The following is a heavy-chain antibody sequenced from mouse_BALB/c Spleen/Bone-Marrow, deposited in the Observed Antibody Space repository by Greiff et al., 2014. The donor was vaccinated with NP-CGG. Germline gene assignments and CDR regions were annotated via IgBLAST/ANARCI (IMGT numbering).Heavy chain of an antibody. J-gene: IGHJ1*01. D-gene: IGHD2-10*01. CDR3: TLAYFGQGDWFFDV. CDR2: IYPGNSDT. CDR1: DYTFTSYR. Sequence: VQLQQSGTVLARPGASVKMSCKASDYTFTSYRMHWLRQRPGQGLEWIGAIYPGNSDTSYNQKFKGKAELTAVTSTSTAYMDLSSLTNEDSAVYYCTLAYFGQGDWFFDVWGAETTVTVSS. V-gene: IGHV1-5*01.